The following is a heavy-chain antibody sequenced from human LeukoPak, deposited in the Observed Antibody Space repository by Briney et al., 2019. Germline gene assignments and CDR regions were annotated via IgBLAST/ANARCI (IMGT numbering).Heavy chain of an antibody. CDR1: GGSFSGYY. Sequence: SETLSLTCAVYGGSFSGYYWSWIRQPPGKGLEWIGEINHSGSTNYNPSLKSRVTISVDTSKNQFSLKLSSVTAADTAVYYCAKVLMVAAPVGFDYWGQGTLVTVSS. J-gene: IGHJ4*02. V-gene: IGHV4-34*01. CDR3: AKVLMVAAPVGFDY. D-gene: IGHD2-15*01. CDR2: INHSGST.